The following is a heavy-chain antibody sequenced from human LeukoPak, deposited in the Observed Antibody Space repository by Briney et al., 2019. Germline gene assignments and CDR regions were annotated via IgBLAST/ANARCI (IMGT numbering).Heavy chain of an antibody. D-gene: IGHD3-10*01. V-gene: IGHV3-9*01. J-gene: IGHJ4*02. Sequence: GGSLRLSCAASGFTFDDYAMHWVRQAPGKGLEWVSGISWNSGSIGYADSVKGRFTISRDNAKNSLYLQMNSLRAEDTALYYSAKYHLWFGELLWGGFDYWGPGTLVTVSS. CDR1: GFTFDDYA. CDR2: ISWNSGSI. CDR3: AKYHLWFGELLWGGFDY.